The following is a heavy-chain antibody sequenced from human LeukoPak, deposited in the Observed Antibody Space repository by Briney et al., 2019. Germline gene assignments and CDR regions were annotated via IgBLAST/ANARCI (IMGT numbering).Heavy chain of an antibody. CDR1: GFTFSNYA. D-gene: IGHD2-15*01. Sequence: QSGGSLRLSCVASGFTFSNYAMSWVRQAPGKGLEWVSGISCSGGSPYYADSVKGRFTISRDNSKNTLYLQMNSLRAEDTAVYYCAKVTSGGSCYQSDYWGQGTLVTVSS. CDR3: AKVTSGGSCYQSDY. J-gene: IGHJ4*02. CDR2: ISCSGGSP. V-gene: IGHV3-23*01.